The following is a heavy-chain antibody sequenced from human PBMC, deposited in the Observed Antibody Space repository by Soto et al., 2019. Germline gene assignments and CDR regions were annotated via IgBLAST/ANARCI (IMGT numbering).Heavy chain of an antibody. CDR3: ATVWFGESQH. CDR2: IYYSGST. D-gene: IGHD3-10*01. V-gene: IGHV4-39*02. J-gene: IGHJ1*01. CDR1: GGSISSSSYY. Sequence: QLQLQESGPGLVKPSETLSLTCTVSGGSISSSSYYWGWIRQPPGKGLEWIGSIYYSGSTYYNPSLAAXAXIXXDTSKHPFPLKLSSVAAADTPLYCGATVWFGESQHWGQGTLVTVSS.